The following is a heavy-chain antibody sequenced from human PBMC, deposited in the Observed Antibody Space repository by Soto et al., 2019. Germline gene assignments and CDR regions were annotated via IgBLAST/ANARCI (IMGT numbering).Heavy chain of an antibody. V-gene: IGHV4-4*07. CDR2: IYPSGST. CDR3: VRGRSYSVYDF. J-gene: IGHJ4*02. D-gene: IGHD5-12*01. Sequence: SETLSLTCTVSGGSISGHSWIWIRQSAGRGPEWIGHIYPSGSTSYNPSLRSRVTMSLDTSKNQIFLNLTSVTAADTAVFYCVRGRSYSVYDFWGPGTLVTVSS. CDR1: GGSISGHS.